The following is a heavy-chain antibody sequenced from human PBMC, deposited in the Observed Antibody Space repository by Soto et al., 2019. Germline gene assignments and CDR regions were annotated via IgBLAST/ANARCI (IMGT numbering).Heavy chain of an antibody. D-gene: IGHD3-3*01. CDR3: ARVIWSGHLTSDL. Sequence: EVQVVESGGGLVQPGGSLRLSCAASGFTFSSNSMNWVRQAPGKGLEWISDISSSSSTIYADSVKGRFTISRDNAKNSLYLQMNSLRDDDTAVYYCARVIWSGHLTSDLWGHGTLVTVSS. V-gene: IGHV3-48*02. CDR2: ISSSSSTI. CDR1: GFTFSSNS. J-gene: IGHJ5*02.